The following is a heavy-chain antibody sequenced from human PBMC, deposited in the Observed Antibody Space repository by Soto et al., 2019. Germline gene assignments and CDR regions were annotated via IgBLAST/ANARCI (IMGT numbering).Heavy chain of an antibody. Sequence: GESLKISCKGSGYSFTSYWIGWVRQMPGKGMKWMGIIYPGDSDTRYSPSFQGKVTISADKSISTAYLQWISLKASDTAMYYCARHFARRDTAMVMYYYYGMDVWGQGTTLTVSS. CDR1: GYSFTSYW. J-gene: IGHJ6*02. CDR3: ARHFARRDTAMVMYYYYGMDV. D-gene: IGHD5-18*01. V-gene: IGHV5-51*01. CDR2: IYPGDSDT.